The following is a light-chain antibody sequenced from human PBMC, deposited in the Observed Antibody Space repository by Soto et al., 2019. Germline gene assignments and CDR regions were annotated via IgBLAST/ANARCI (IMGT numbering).Light chain of an antibody. V-gene: IGKV3-20*01. CDR2: GAS. J-gene: IGKJ1*01. CDR3: QQYGGSPQT. Sequence: IVVTQSPCTLALSPGEGATLSCRASQSVSKYLAWYQQKPGQAPRLLIYGASSRATGIPDSFSGSGSGTDFTLTISRLEPEDFAVYYCQQYGGSPQTFGQGTKVDIK. CDR1: QSVSKY.